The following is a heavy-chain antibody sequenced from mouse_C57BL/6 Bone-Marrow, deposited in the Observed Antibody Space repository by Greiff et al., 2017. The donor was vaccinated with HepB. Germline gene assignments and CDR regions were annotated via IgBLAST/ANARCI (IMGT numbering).Heavy chain of an antibody. CDR3: ARGAMDY. CDR2: ISYDGSN. Sequence: ESGPGLVKPSQSLSLTCSVTGYSITSGYYWNWIRQFPGNKLEWMGYISYDGSNNYNPSLKNRISITRDTSKNQFFLKLNSVTTEETATYYCARGAMDYWGQGTSVTVSS. V-gene: IGHV3-6*01. J-gene: IGHJ4*01. CDR1: GYSITSGYY.